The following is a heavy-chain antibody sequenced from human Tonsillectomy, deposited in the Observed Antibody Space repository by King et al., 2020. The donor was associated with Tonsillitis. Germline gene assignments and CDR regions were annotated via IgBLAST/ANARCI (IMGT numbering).Heavy chain of an antibody. CDR1: GFTLDDYT. D-gene: IGHD6-19*01. CDR2: ISWDGGST. J-gene: IGHJ5*02. Sequence: VQLVESGGVVVQPGGSLRLSCAASGFTLDDYTMHWVRQAPGKGLEWVSLISWDGGSTYYADSVKGRFTISRENSKNSLYLQMNSLRTEDTALYYCAKDWRQYSSGWSGGFAPWGQGTLVTVSS. V-gene: IGHV3-43*01. CDR3: AKDWRQYSSGWSGGFAP.